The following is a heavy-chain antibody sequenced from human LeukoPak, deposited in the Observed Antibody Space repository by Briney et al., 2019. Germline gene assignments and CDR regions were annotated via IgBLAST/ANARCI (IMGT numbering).Heavy chain of an antibody. D-gene: IGHD3-22*01. CDR3: ARGPLYYYDSSGVFDY. J-gene: IGHJ4*02. CDR2: INPNSGGT. Sequence: ASVKVSCKASGCTFTGYYMHWVRQAPGQGLEWMGWINPNSGGTNYAQKFQGRVTMTRDTSISTAYMELSRLRSDDTAVYYCARGPLYYYDSSGVFDYWGQGTLVTVSS. V-gene: IGHV1-2*02. CDR1: GCTFTGYY.